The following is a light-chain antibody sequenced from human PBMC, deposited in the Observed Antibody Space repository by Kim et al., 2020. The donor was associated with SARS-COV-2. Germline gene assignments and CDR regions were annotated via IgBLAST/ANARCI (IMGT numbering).Light chain of an antibody. Sequence: AYVGERVSISCRASQNIYSWLAWYQQKPGKAPNLLIYKASTLHSGVPSRFSGSGSGTDFTLTITNLQPADFATYYCQQYNSYSRYTFGQGTKLE. J-gene: IGKJ2*01. CDR2: KAS. CDR1: QNIYSW. CDR3: QQYNSYSRYT. V-gene: IGKV1-5*03.